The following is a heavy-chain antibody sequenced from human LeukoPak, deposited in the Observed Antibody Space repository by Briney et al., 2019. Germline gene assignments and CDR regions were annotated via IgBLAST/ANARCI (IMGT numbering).Heavy chain of an antibody. J-gene: IGHJ6*02. D-gene: IGHD3-3*01. CDR1: GYTLTELS. V-gene: IGHV1-24*01. CDR2: FDPEDGET. Sequence: ASVKVSCKVSGYTLTELSMHWVRQAPGKGLEWMGGFDPEDGETIYAQKFQGRVTMTEDTSTDTAYMELSSLRSEDTAVYYCATSTIFGVDPPYYYYGMDVWGQGTRSPSP. CDR3: ATSTIFGVDPPYYYYGMDV.